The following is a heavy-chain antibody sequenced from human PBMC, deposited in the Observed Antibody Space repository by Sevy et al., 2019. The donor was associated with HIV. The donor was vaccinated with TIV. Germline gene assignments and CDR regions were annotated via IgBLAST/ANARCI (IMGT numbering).Heavy chain of an antibody. Sequence: GGSLRLSCAASGFTFSSYEMNWVRQAPGKGLEWISYISSSGTSIYYADSVKGRFTIPRDSPKNSLYLQMNSLRAEDTAVYYCARGPHYYYDSSAFFDYWGQGTLVTVSS. V-gene: IGHV3-48*03. CDR1: GFTFSSYE. D-gene: IGHD3-22*01. J-gene: IGHJ4*02. CDR2: ISSSGTSI. CDR3: ARGPHYYYDSSAFFDY.